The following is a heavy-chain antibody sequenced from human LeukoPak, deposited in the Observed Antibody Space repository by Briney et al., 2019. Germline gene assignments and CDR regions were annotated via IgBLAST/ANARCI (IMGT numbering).Heavy chain of an antibody. CDR1: GGSISSYY. V-gene: IGHV4-4*07. J-gene: IGHJ6*03. CDR2: IYTSGST. CDR3: ASPRIDNSSGDRGYYYYMDV. Sequence: PSETLSLTWTVSGGSISSYYWSWIRQPAGKGLEWIGRIYTSGSTNYNPSLKSRVTMSVDTSKNQFSLKLSSVTAADTAVYYCASPRIDNSSGDRGYYYYMDVWGKGTTVTVSS. D-gene: IGHD6-25*01.